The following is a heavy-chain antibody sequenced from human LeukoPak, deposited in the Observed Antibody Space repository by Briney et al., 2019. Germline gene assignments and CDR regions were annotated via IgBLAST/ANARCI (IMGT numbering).Heavy chain of an antibody. CDR3: ARVFKGSGWYGEIDY. J-gene: IGHJ4*02. CDR1: GYTFTDYY. Sequence: ASVKVSCKASGYTFTDYYIHWVRQAPGQGLEWMGRINPNSGGTNYAQKFQGRVTMTRDTSISTAYMELSRLRSDDTAVYYCARVFKGSGWYGEIDYWGQGTLVTVSS. D-gene: IGHD6-19*01. CDR2: INPNSGGT. V-gene: IGHV1-2*06.